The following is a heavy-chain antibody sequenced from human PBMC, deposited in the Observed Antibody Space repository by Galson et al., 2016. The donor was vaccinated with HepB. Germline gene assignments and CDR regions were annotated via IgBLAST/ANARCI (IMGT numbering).Heavy chain of an antibody. J-gene: IGHJ6*02. Sequence: SVKVSCKASGYTFTSYTIHWVRQAPGQGLEWMGWINAGTGNTKYLQNFQGRVTITRDTSASTAYMELSSLRSEDTAVYYCARDLGHNILTGYTYYYFYGMDVWGQGTTVTVSS. CDR3: ARDLGHNILTGYTYYYFYGMDV. CDR1: GYTFTSYT. CDR2: INAGTGNT. D-gene: IGHD3-9*01. V-gene: IGHV1-3*01.